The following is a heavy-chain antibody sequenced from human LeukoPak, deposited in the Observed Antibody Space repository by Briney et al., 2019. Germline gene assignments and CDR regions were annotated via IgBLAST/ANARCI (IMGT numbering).Heavy chain of an antibody. J-gene: IGHJ3*02. CDR2: IYSGGST. V-gene: IGHV3-66*01. CDR1: GFIVSSNY. D-gene: IGHD2-21*01. CDR3: ARGVVVIGAFDI. Sequence: GGSLRLSCAASGFIVSSNYMSWVRQAPGKGLGWVSVIYSGGSTYYADSVKGRFTISRDNSKNTLYLQMNSLRAEDTAVYYCARGVVVIGAFDIWGQGTMVTVSS.